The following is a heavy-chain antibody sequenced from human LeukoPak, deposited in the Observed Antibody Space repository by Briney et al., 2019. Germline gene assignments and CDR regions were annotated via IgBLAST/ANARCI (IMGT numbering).Heavy chain of an antibody. CDR3: ARHTGEGSHFQH. Sequence: GESLKISCKASGYTFTNYWIGWVRQMPGKGLEWMGIIYPGDSDTRYSPSFRGQVVISADKSIRTAYLQWTSLKASDTAMYYCARHTGEGSHFQHWGQGSLVTVSS. D-gene: IGHD3-16*01. CDR1: GYTFTNYW. J-gene: IGHJ1*01. V-gene: IGHV5-51*01. CDR2: IYPGDSDT.